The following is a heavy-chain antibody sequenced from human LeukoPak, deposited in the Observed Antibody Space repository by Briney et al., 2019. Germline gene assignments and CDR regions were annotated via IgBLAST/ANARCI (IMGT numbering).Heavy chain of an antibody. CDR2: INWNGGST. J-gene: IGHJ4*02. Sequence: GESLKISCAVSGFTFGDYGMSWVRQAPGKGLEWVSGINWNGGSTGYADSVKGRFTISRDNAKKSLYLKMNSLRGEDTAFYYCVRDYCGGDCYPFDYWGQGTLVTVSS. CDR3: VRDYCGGDCYPFDY. D-gene: IGHD2-21*02. CDR1: GFTFGDYG. V-gene: IGHV3-20*04.